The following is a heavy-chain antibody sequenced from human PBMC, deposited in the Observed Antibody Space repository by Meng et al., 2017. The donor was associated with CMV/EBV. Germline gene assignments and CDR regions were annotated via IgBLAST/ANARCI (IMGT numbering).Heavy chain of an antibody. CDR3: AKVGSGSYYGRPYYYYGMDV. CDR2: ISGSGGST. CDR1: GFTFSSYA. J-gene: IGHJ6*02. Sequence: GESLKISCAASGFTFSSYAMSWVRQAPGKGLEWVSSISGSGGSTYYADSVEGRFTISRDNSKNTLYLQMNSLRAEDTAVYYCAKVGSGSYYGRPYYYYGMDVWGQGTTVTVSS. V-gene: IGHV3-23*01. D-gene: IGHD3-10*01.